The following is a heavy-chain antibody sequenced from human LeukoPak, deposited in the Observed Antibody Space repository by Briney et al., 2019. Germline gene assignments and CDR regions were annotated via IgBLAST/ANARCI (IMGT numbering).Heavy chain of an antibody. D-gene: IGHD3-16*01. V-gene: IGHV3-33*01. J-gene: IGHJ4*02. CDR3: ARDDDTHRSYARLSY. CDR1: GFSFTGFG. Sequence: GTSLRLSCATSGFSFTGFGFHWVRQAPGKGLEWVAVAWNNGRDNDYADSVRGRFTVSRDNSKNTVYLEGNNLRAEDTAVYFCARDDDTHRSYARLSYWGQGTLVTVSS. CDR2: AWNNGRDN.